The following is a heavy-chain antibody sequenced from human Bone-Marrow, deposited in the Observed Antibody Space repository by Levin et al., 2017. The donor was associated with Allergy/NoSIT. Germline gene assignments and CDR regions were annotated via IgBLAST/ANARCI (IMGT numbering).Heavy chain of an antibody. CDR2: IYSGGTT. CDR3: AREHHSYDYEIDS. Sequence: GSLRLSCASSGFTVSSSYMSWIRQAPGKGLEWVSAIYSGGTTYYVDSVKGRFTISRDTSKNTLYLQMNSLRAEDTAVYYCAREHHSYDYEIDSWGQGILVTVSS. CDR1: GFTVSSSY. V-gene: IGHV3-66*01. J-gene: IGHJ4*02. D-gene: IGHD4-17*01.